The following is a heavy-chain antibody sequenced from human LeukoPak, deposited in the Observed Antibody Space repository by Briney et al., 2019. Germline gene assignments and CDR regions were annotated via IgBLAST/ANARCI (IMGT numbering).Heavy chain of an antibody. D-gene: IGHD3-22*01. Sequence: SGTLSLTCTVSGGSIISNYWSWIRQSAGTGLEWIGRIYGSGITDYNPSLKSRVTMSLDTSRKQFSLRLTSVTAADTAVYYCARLKFYDSTGYSPGYYMDVWGEGTTVSVFS. CDR2: IYGSGIT. CDR1: GGSIISNY. V-gene: IGHV4-4*07. J-gene: IGHJ6*03. CDR3: ARLKFYDSTGYSPGYYMDV.